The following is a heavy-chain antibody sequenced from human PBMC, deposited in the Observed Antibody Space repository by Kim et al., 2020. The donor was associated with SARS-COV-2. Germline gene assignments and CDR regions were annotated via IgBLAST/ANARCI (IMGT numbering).Heavy chain of an antibody. D-gene: IGHD3-10*01. V-gene: IGHV1-8*01. CDR3: ARKRYYYGSGNIFGY. CDR1: GYTFTSYD. J-gene: IGHJ4*02. Sequence: ASVTVSCKASGYTFTSYDINWVRQATGQGLEWMGWMNPNSGNTGYAQKFQGRVTMTRNTSISTAYMELSSLRSEDTAVYYCARKRYYYGSGNIFGYWGQGTLVTVSS. CDR2: MNPNSGNT.